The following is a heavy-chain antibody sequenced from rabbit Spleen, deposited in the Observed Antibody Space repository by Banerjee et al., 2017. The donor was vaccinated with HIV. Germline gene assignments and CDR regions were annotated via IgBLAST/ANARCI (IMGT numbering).Heavy chain of an antibody. J-gene: IGHJ2*01. V-gene: IGHV1S45*01. D-gene: IGHD6-1*01. Sequence: QEQLVESGGGLVQPEGSLTLTCKASGFSFSGDYWICWVRQAPGKGLEWIGCIYGGSSGSVIYASWARGRFTISKPSSTTVTLQMTSLTAADTATYFCAKASAYIYYAFDSWGQGTLVTVS. CDR3: AKASAYIYYAFDS. CDR2: IYGGSSGSV. CDR1: GFSFSGDYW.